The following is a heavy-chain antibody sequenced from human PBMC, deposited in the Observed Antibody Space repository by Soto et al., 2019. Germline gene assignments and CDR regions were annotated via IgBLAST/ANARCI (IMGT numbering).Heavy chain of an antibody. CDR2: ISGSGGST. D-gene: IGHD1-7*01. Sequence: EVQLLESGGGLVQPGGSLRLSCAASGFTFSSYAMSWVRQAPGKGLEWVSAISGSGGSTYYADSVKGRFTISRDNSKNKLYLQMNSLRAEDTAVYYCAKSLGSWNYRYYFDYWGQGTLVTVSS. CDR3: AKSLGSWNYRYYFDY. CDR1: GFTFSSYA. V-gene: IGHV3-23*01. J-gene: IGHJ4*02.